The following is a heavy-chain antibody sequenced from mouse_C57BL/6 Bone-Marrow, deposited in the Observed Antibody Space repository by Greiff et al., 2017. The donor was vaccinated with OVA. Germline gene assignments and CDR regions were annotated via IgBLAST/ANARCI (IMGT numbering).Heavy chain of an antibody. CDR3: ARQPTIVTTVNAMDY. D-gene: IGHD2-5*01. J-gene: IGHJ4*01. V-gene: IGHV5-12*01. Sequence: EVNVVESGGGLVQPGGSLKLSCAASGFTFSDYYMYWVRQTPEKRLEWVAYISNGGGSTYYPDTVKGRFTISRDNAKNTLYLQMSRLKSEDTAMYYCARQPTIVTTVNAMDYWGQGTSVTVSS. CDR1: GFTFSDYY. CDR2: ISNGGGST.